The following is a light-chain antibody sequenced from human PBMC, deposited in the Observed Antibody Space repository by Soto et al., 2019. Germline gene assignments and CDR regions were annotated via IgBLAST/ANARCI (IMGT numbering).Light chain of an antibody. Sequence: DAVMTQSPDSLAGSLGEMAPMNCKSSQSVLYSSNNKNYLAWYQQKPGQPPKLLIYWASTRESGVPDRFSGSGSGTDFTLTISSLQAEDVAVYYCQQYYRTPQTFGQGTKVDIK. CDR3: QQYYRTPQT. CDR2: WAS. CDR1: QSVLYSSNNKNY. J-gene: IGKJ1*01. V-gene: IGKV4-1*01.